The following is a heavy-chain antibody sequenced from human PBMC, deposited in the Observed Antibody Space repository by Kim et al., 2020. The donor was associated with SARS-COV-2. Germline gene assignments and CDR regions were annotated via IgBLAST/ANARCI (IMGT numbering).Heavy chain of an antibody. V-gene: IGHV1-2*02. Sequence: ASVKVSCKASGYTFTGYYMHWVRQAPGQGLEWMGWINPNSGGTNYAQKFQGRVTMTRDTSISTAYMELSRLRSDDTAVYYCARWRRWMIGNDAFDIWGQGTMVTVSS. J-gene: IGHJ3*02. CDR3: ARWRRWMIGNDAFDI. CDR1: GYTFTGYY. CDR2: INPNSGGT. D-gene: IGHD2-21*01.